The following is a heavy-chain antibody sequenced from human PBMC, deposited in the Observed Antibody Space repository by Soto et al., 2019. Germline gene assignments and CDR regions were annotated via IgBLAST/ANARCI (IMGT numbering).Heavy chain of an antibody. V-gene: IGHV3-30*18. CDR1: GFTFSSYG. CDR3: AKDSSYYDSSGYYYAGGDAFDI. Sequence: QVQLMESGGGVVQPGRSLRLSCAASGFTFSSYGMHWVRQAPGKGLEWVAVISYDGSNKYYADSVKGRFTISRDNSKNTLYLQMNSLRAEDTAVYYCAKDSSYYDSSGYYYAGGDAFDIWGQGTMVTVSS. D-gene: IGHD3-22*01. CDR2: ISYDGSNK. J-gene: IGHJ3*02.